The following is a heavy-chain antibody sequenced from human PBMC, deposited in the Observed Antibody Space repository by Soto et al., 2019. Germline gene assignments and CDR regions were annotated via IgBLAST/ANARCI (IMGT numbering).Heavy chain of an antibody. V-gene: IGHV1-46*04. Sequence: QVQLVQSGAEVKKPGASVKVSCKASGYTFTSYYMHWVRQAPGQGLEWMGIVNPSGGSTSYAQKLQGRVTMTRDTSTRTAYMELSSLRSEDTAVYYCALGYCSSTSCQRFFEFDYWGQGTLVTVSS. D-gene: IGHD2-2*01. J-gene: IGHJ4*02. CDR2: VNPSGGST. CDR3: ALGYCSSTSCQRFFEFDY. CDR1: GYTFTSYY.